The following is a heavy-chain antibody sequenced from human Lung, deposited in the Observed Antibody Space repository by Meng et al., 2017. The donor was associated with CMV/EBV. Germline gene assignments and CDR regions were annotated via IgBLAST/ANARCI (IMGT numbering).Heavy chain of an antibody. D-gene: IGHD3-10*01. J-gene: IGHJ5*02. CDR1: GFSLSTSGVG. V-gene: IGHV2-5*02. Sequence: SGXXLAXPTQTLTLTCALSGFSLSTSGVGVGWIRQPPGKALEWLALIYWDDDKRYSPSLRSRLTITKDTSKNQVVLTMTNMDPVDTATYYCAHRPHYYASGGPGWFDPWXKGTLVTVSS. CDR2: IYWDDDK. CDR3: AHRPHYYASGGPGWFDP.